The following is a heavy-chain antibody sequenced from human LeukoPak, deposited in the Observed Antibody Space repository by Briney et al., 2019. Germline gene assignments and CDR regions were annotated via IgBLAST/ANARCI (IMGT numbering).Heavy chain of an antibody. Sequence: SGPTLVNPTQTLTLTCTFTGFSLTTNGVGVGWIRQPPGKALEWLALIYWNDARRYSSSLRNRITVTKDTSKDQVVLTMAKMDPVDTATYYCVLSFDILTGYFDEWGLGTLVTVSS. CDR3: VLSFDILTGYFDE. CDR2: IYWNDAR. D-gene: IGHD3-9*01. J-gene: IGHJ4*02. CDR1: GFSLTTNGVG. V-gene: IGHV2-5*01.